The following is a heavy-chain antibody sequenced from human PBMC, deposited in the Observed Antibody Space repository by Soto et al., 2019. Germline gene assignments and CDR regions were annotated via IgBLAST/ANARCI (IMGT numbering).Heavy chain of an antibody. J-gene: IGHJ6*02. CDR1: GFTFSSYG. D-gene: IGHD3-10*01. CDR3: AKDASMVRVYYYYYYGMDV. Sequence: LGGSLRLSCASSGFTFSSYGMHWVRQAPGKGLEWVAVISYDGSNKYYADSVKGRFTISRDNSKNTLYLQMNSLRAEDTAVYYCAKDASMVRVYYYYYYGMDVWGQGTTGTVS. V-gene: IGHV3-30*18. CDR2: ISYDGSNK.